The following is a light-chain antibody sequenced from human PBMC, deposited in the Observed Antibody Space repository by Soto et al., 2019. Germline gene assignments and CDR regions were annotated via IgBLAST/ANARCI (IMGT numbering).Light chain of an antibody. J-gene: IGKJ5*01. CDR3: QQRSNWPPIT. V-gene: IGKV3-15*01. CDR2: GAS. Sequence: EIVMTQSPATLSVSPGERATLSCRASQSVSSNLAWYQQKPGQAPRLLIYGASTRATGIPARFSGSGSGTDFTLTISSLEPEDFAVDYCQQRSNWPPITFGQGTRLEIK. CDR1: QSVSSN.